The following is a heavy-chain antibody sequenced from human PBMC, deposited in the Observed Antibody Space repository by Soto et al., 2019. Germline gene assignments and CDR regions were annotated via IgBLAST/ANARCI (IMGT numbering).Heavy chain of an antibody. Sequence: PGGSPRLSCVASGFTLNTYGIYWVRQAPGKGLQWVAQILYDGSKKHYADSVRGRFTITRDNSKNTVYLQMDSLRVDDTAMYYCVRDLALMADYWGQGTLVTVSS. CDR3: VRDLALMADY. CDR2: ILYDGSKK. J-gene: IGHJ4*02. CDR1: GFTLNTYG. V-gene: IGHV3-30*03. D-gene: IGHD3-16*01.